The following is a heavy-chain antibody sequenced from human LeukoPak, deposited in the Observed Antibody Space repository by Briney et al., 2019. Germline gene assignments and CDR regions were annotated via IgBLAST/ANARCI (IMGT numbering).Heavy chain of an antibody. V-gene: IGHV3-30*18. CDR1: GFTFSSYG. CDR2: ISYDGSNK. D-gene: IGHD3-9*01. Sequence: PGGSLRLSCAASGFTFSSYGMHWVRQAPGKGLEWVAVISYDGSNKYYADSVKGRFTISRDNSKNTLYLQMNSLRAEDTAVYYCAKDLGPYYILPGCDYWGQGTLVSVSS. CDR3: AKDLGPYYILPGCDY. J-gene: IGHJ4*02.